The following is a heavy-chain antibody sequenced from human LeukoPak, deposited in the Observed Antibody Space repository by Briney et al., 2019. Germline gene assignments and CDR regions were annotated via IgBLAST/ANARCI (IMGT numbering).Heavy chain of an antibody. V-gene: IGHV4-39*07. CDR1: GGSISSSSYY. J-gene: IGHJ3*02. Sequence: SETLSLTSTVSGGSISSSSYYWGWISQPPGKGLEWIGSIYYSGSTYYNPSLKSRVTISVDTSKNQFSLKLSSVTTADTAVYYCARVGPNTYYDSSGDAFDIWGQGTMVTVSS. CDR3: ARVGPNTYYDSSGDAFDI. CDR2: IYYSGST. D-gene: IGHD3-22*01.